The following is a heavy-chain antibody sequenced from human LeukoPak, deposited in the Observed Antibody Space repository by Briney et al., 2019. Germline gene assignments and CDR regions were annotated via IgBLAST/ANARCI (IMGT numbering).Heavy chain of an antibody. V-gene: IGHV5-51*01. D-gene: IGHD4/OR15-4a*01. J-gene: IGHJ3*02. CDR3: ARHAPNSRVAFDI. CDR2: FNPGDSDI. Sequence: GESLKISCKGSGYSFTSYWISWVRQMPGKGLEWMGTFNPGDSDIRYSPSLQGQATISVDKSISTAYLQLSSLKASDTAMYYCARHAPNSRVAFDIWGQGTLISVSS. CDR1: GYSFTSYW.